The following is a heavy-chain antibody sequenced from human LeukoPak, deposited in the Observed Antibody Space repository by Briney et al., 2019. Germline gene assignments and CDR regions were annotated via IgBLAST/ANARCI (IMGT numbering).Heavy chain of an antibody. D-gene: IGHD1-26*01. CDR3: ARQLEWELLRGEEFDY. V-gene: IGHV4-39*01. CDR1: GGSISSSSYY. Sequence: PPETLSLTCTVSGGSISSSSYYWGWIRQPPGKGLEWIGSIYYSGSTYYNPSLKSRVTISVDTSKNQFSLKLSSVTAADTAVYYCARQLEWELLRGEEFDYWGQGTLVTVSS. J-gene: IGHJ4*02. CDR2: IYYSGST.